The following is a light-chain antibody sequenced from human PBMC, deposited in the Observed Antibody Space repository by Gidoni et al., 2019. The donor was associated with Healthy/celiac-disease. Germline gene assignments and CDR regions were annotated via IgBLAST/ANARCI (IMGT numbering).Light chain of an antibody. CDR3: SSYTSSSTLV. CDR1: RSDVGGYTS. Sequence: QSPLTQPASVPGSPGQSITIPCSGNRSDVGGYTSFSWYQQHPGKAPKLMIYEVSKRPSGVSNRFSGSKSGNTASLTISGLQAEDEADYYCSSYTSSSTLVFGGGTKLTVL. CDR2: EVS. J-gene: IGLJ2*01. V-gene: IGLV2-14*01.